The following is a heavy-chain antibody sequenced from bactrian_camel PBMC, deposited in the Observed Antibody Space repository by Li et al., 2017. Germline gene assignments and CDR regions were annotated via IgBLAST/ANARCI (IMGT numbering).Heavy chain of an antibody. V-gene: IGHV3S53*01. CDR1: GPIYRTDS. CDR3: AADSYNPPFARPREDCPTGKY. CDR2: IAGDGST. D-gene: IGHD2*01. J-gene: IGHJ4*01. Sequence: HVQLVESGGGSVQSGGSLRLSCAVSGPIYRTDSMGWFRRAPGKEREGVAGIAGDGSTKYGDTVKGRFTISQANAKNTVYLQMSSLKPEDTAVYYCAADSYNPPFARPREDCPTGKYWVQGTQVTVS.